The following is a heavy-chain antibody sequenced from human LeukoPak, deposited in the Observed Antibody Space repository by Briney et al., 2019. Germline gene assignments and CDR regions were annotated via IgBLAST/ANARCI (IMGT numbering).Heavy chain of an antibody. D-gene: IGHD3-3*01. Sequence: PSETLSLTCAVYGGSFSGYYWSWIRQPPGKGLEWIGEINHSGSTNYNPSLKSRVTISVDTSKNQFSLKLSSVTAADTAVYYCARGPRITIFGVVIPFDYWGQGTLVTVSS. CDR2: INHSGST. CDR1: GGSFSGYY. V-gene: IGHV4-34*01. J-gene: IGHJ4*02. CDR3: ARGPRITIFGVVIPFDY.